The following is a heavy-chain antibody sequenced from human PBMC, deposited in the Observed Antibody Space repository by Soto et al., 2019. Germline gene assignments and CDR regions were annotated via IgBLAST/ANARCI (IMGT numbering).Heavy chain of an antibody. J-gene: IGHJ4*02. CDR3: VRDLTTVTASYYFDY. CDR1: GFTFSSYA. Sequence: QVQLVESGGGVVQPGRSLRLSCAASGFTFSSYAMHWVRQAPGKGLEWVAVISYDGSNKYYADSVKGRFTISRDNSKNTLYLQMNSLRAEDTAVYYCVRDLTTVTASYYFDYWGQGTLVTVSS. V-gene: IGHV3-30-3*01. D-gene: IGHD4-17*01. CDR2: ISYDGSNK.